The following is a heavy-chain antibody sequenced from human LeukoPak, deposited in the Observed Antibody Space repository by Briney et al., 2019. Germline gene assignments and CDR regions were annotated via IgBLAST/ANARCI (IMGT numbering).Heavy chain of an antibody. CDR1: GITFSSYS. CDR2: IGISSNNI. J-gene: IGHJ4*02. V-gene: IGHV3-21*01. CDR3: ARDGVRGFTATTPFDY. D-gene: IGHD4-17*01. Sequence: GGSLRPSCAASGITFSSYSMNWVRQAPGKGLEWVSSIGISSNNIYYADSVKGRFTISRDNAKNSLSLQMNSLRVEDTAVYYCARDGVRGFTATTPFDYWGPGTLVTVSS.